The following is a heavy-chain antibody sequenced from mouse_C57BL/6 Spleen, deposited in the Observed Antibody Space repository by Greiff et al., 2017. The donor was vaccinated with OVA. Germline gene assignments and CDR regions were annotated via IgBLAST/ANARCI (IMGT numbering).Heavy chain of an antibody. D-gene: IGHD1-1*02. CDR1: GYTFTSYT. Sequence: VKLQESGAELARPGSSVKLSCKASGYTFTSYTMHWVKQRPGQGLEWIGYINPCGGYTNYNQKFKDKATLTADKSSSTAYMQLSSLTSEDSAVYYCARYGTHAMDYWGQGTSVTVSS. J-gene: IGHJ4*01. CDR3: ARYGTHAMDY. CDR2: INPCGGYT. V-gene: IGHV1-4*01.